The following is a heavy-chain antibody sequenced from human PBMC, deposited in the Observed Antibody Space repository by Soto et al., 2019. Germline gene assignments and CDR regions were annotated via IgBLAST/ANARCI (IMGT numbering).Heavy chain of an antibody. J-gene: IGHJ6*02. Sequence: QVQLVESGGGVVQPGRSLRLSCAASGFTFSSYGMHWVRQAPGKGLEWVAVIWYDGSNKYYADSVKGRFTISRDNSKNTLYLQMNSLRADETAVYYCARYRGYSRSHRRPRDYYYYGMDVWGQGTTVTVYS. CDR1: GFTFSSYG. D-gene: IGHD6-13*01. V-gene: IGHV3-33*01. CDR3: ARYRGYSRSHRRPRDYYYYGMDV. CDR2: IWYDGSNK.